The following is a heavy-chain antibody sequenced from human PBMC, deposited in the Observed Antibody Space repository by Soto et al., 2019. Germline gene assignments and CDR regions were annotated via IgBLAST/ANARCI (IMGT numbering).Heavy chain of an antibody. CDR2: IYYSGST. CDR1: GGSISSYY. D-gene: IGHD1-26*01. J-gene: IGHJ4*02. Sequence: PSETLSLTXTVSGGSISSYYWSWIRQPPGKGLEWIGSIYYSGSTYYNPSLKSRVTISVDKSKNQFSLKLSSVTAADTAVYYCARWSIVGANRFDYWGQGTLVTVSS. V-gene: IGHV4-59*12. CDR3: ARWSIVGANRFDY.